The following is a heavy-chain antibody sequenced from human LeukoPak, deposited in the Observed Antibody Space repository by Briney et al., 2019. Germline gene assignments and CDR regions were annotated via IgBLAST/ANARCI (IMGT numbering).Heavy chain of an antibody. D-gene: IGHD3-22*01. J-gene: IGHJ4*02. Sequence: PSETLSLTCSVSGGSISSSSYYWGWIRQPPGKGLEWIGSIYYSGSTYYNPSLKSRVTISVDTSKNQFSLKLSSVTAADTAVYYCASLSGHSGYYYSYFDYWGQGTLVTVSS. V-gene: IGHV4-39*01. CDR2: IYYSGST. CDR1: GGSISSSSYY. CDR3: ASLSGHSGYYYSYFDY.